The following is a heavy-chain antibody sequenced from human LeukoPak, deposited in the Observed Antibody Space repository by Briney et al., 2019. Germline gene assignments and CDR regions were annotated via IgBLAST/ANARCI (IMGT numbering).Heavy chain of an antibody. V-gene: IGHV3-23*01. CDR1: GLTFTKYD. J-gene: IGHJ4*02. CDR3: AKPIGNTYYVFDY. Sequence: PGGSLRLSCAASGLTFTKYDMTWVRQAPGKGLEWVSSISGSGDSTYYADSVRGRFTISRDNSKNTLYLQMNSLRVEDTAVYYCAKPIGNTYYVFDYWGQGTLVTVSP. D-gene: IGHD2/OR15-2a*01. CDR2: ISGSGDST.